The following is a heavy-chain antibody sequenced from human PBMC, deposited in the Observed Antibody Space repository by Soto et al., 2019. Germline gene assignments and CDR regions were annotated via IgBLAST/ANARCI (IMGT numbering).Heavy chain of an antibody. CDR3: AREGQWLVRLGGVQYHGMDV. Sequence: QVQLVQSGAEVKKPGSSVKVSCKASGGTFSSSAISWVRQAPGQGLEWMGGIIPIFGTGNYAQKFQGRVTITADASAYTAYMELSSLTSEDTAIYFCAREGQWLVRLGGVQYHGMDVWGQGTTVTVSS. CDR1: GGTFSSSA. CDR2: IIPIFGTG. V-gene: IGHV1-69*01. J-gene: IGHJ6*02. D-gene: IGHD6-19*01.